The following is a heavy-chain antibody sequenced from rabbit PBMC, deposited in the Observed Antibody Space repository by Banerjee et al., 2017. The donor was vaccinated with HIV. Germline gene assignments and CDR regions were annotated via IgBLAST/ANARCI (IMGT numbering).Heavy chain of an antibody. Sequence: QEQLVESGGGLVKPGASLTLTCTASGFSFSSGRYMGWVRQAPGKGLEWIACIGSGASGATYYASWAKSRFTISQTSSTTVTLRMTSLTAADTATYFCAREYVNTFNLWGPGTLVTVS. CDR1: GFSFSSGRY. J-gene: IGHJ4*01. CDR3: AREYVNTFNL. CDR2: IGSGASGAT. D-gene: IGHD1-1*01. V-gene: IGHV1S45*01.